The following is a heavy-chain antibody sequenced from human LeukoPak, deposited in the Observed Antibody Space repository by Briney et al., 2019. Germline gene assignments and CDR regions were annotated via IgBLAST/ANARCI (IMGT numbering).Heavy chain of an antibody. CDR3: ARGEYYYDGSGSDTTFDY. V-gene: IGHV4-38-2*01. CDR2: IYYSGRT. CDR1: GYSISNGYY. D-gene: IGHD3-22*01. J-gene: IGHJ4*02. Sequence: SETLSLTCAVSGYSISNGYYWAWIRQPPGKGLKWIGSIYYSGRTSYNPSLKSRVTISVDTSRNQSSLKLSSVTAADTAVYYCARGEYYYDGSGSDTTFDYWGQGTLVTVSS.